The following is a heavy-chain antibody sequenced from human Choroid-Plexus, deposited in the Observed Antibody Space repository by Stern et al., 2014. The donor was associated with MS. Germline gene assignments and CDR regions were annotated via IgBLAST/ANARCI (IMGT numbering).Heavy chain of an antibody. CDR2: VSYDGSNK. D-gene: IGHD2/OR15-2a*01. J-gene: IGHJ5*02. CDR1: GFTFGSCA. V-gene: IGHV3-30*18. CDR3: AKDRHYLTYFFDH. Sequence: VQLVESGGGVVQPGRPLRLSCVASGFTFGSCAMHWVRQAPGKGLEWVAGVSYDGSNKYYADSVKGGFTISRDNSQNTLYMQMSSLRPEDTAVYYCAKDRHYLTYFFDHWGQGSLVTVSS.